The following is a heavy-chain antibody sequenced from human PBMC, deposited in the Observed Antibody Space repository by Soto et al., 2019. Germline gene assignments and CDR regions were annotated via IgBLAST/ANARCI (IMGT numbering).Heavy chain of an antibody. CDR2: ISGSSSTI. D-gene: IGHD3-10*01. Sequence: PGGSLRLSCAASGFTFSSYSLNWVRQAPGKGLEWVSYISGSSSTIYYADSVKGRFTISRDNAKNSLYLQMNSLRAEDTAVYYCARDPYGSGTYYNSAFDIWGQGTMVTVSS. J-gene: IGHJ3*02. CDR1: GFTFSSYS. CDR3: ARDPYGSGTYYNSAFDI. V-gene: IGHV3-48*01.